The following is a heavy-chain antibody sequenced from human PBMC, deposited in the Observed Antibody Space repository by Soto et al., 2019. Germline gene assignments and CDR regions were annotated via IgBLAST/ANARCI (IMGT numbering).Heavy chain of an antibody. CDR3: ASGASRWYPYFFDS. V-gene: IGHV1-69*01. J-gene: IGHJ4*02. D-gene: IGHD6-13*01. CDR2: IIPYYNTL. Sequence: QAQVVQSGAEVRKPGSSVKLSCKASEGTFNSYAIAWVRQAPGQGLEWMGGIIPYYNTLNYAQKFQDRVTTTADDSTNAVYMELSSLRSDDTAVYFFASGASRWYPYFFDSWAQGTLVTVSS. CDR1: EGTFNSYA.